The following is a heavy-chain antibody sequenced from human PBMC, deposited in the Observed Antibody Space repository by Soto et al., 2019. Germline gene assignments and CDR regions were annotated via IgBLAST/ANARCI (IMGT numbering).Heavy chain of an antibody. V-gene: IGHV3-74*01. D-gene: IGHD6-25*01. J-gene: IGHJ5*02. Sequence: SGFTFNNYWMFWARQAPGKGLEWLANINKDGSSTSYADSVKGRFTISRDNAKNTLYLQMNSLRAEDTAVYSCARGSSASYNWFDPWGQGTLVTVSS. CDR3: ARGSSASYNWFDP. CDR1: GFTFNNYW. CDR2: INKDGSST.